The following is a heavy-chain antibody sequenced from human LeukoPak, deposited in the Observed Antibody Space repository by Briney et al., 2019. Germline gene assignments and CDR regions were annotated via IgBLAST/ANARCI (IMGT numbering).Heavy chain of an antibody. CDR3: SREVLATMSRGVIPY. J-gene: IGHJ4*02. CDR2: IYYSGKT. V-gene: IGHV4-61*01. Sequence: AETLSLTCTVSGGSVCSGSYLWSWIRRPPGKVLEWIGYIYYSGKTNYNPSLKRRGIISVDTSKNQFSLKLSSVTAADAAVYYCSREVLATMSRGVIPYWGQGTLVTVSS. D-gene: IGHD3-10*01. CDR1: GGSVCSGSYL.